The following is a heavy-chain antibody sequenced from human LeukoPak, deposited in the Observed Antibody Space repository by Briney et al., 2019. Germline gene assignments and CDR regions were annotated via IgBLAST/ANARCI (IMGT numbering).Heavy chain of an antibody. CDR1: GGSISSSSYY. CDR2: IYHSGST. Sequence: PSETLSLTCTVSGGSISSSSYYWGWIRQPPGKGLEWIGEIYHSGSTNYNPSLKSRVTISVDKSKDQFSLKLSSVTAADTAVYYCAREYVKGGSSGYYGTDYWGQGTLVTVSS. V-gene: IGHV4-39*07. CDR3: AREYVKGGSSGYYGTDY. D-gene: IGHD3-22*01. J-gene: IGHJ4*02.